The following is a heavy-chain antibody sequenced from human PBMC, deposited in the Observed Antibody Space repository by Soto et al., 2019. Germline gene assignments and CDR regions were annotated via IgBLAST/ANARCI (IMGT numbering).Heavy chain of an antibody. CDR3: ARVTTTAWRGF. D-gene: IGHD6-25*01. V-gene: IGHV4-39*01. J-gene: IGHJ4*02. CDR1: GGSISSTNSY. Sequence: QLQLQESGPGLVKPSETPSLTCIVSGGSISSTNSYWGWIRQPPGMGLEWIGTINHGGTTYYNPSLRSRVTISVDTCKNQSSLRLSAVSAADTAVYYYARVTTTAWRGFWGQGTLVTDTS. CDR2: INHGGTT.